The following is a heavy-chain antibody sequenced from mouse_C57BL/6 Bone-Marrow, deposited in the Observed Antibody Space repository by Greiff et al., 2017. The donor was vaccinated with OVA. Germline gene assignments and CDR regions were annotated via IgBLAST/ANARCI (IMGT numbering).Heavy chain of an antibody. V-gene: IGHV5-16*01. CDR2: INYDGSST. CDR3: ARGLYGSSLDY. Sequence: EVQLVESEGGLVQPGSSMKLSCTASGFTFSDYYMAWVRQVPEKGLEWVANINYDGSSTYYLDSFKSRFIISRDNAQNILYLQMSSLKSEDTATYYCARGLYGSSLDYWGQGTTLTVSS. J-gene: IGHJ2*01. D-gene: IGHD1-1*01. CDR1: GFTFSDYY.